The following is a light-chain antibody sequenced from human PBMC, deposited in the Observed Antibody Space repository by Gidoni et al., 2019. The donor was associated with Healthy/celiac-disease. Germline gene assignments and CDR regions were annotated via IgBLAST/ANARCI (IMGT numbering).Light chain of an antibody. Sequence: DIQLTQSPSSLSASVGDRVTITCRASQGISNSLAWYQQKPGKAPKLLLYAASRLESGVPSRCSGSGSGTEYTLTISSLQPEDVATYYCQQYYSTPSSGFGQXTRLEIK. CDR3: QQYYSTPSSG. V-gene: IGKV1-NL1*01. CDR2: AAS. CDR1: QGISNS. J-gene: IGKJ5*01.